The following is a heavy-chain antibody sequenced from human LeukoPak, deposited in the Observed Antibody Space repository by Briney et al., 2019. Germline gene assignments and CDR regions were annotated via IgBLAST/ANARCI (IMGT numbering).Heavy chain of an antibody. D-gene: IGHD6-19*01. CDR2: IKQDGSEK. CDR3: ARDEDGWYPRGYFDY. Sequence: GGPLRLSCAASGFTFSSYWMSWVRQAPGKGREGVANIKQDGSEKYYVDSVKGRFTISRDNAKNSLYLQMNSLRAEDTAVYYCARDEDGWYPRGYFDYWGQGTLVTVSS. V-gene: IGHV3-7*01. J-gene: IGHJ4*02. CDR1: GFTFSSYW.